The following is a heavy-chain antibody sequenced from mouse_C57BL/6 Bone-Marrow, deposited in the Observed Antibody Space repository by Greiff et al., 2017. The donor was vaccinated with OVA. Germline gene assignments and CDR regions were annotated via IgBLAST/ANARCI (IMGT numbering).Heavy chain of an antibody. Sequence: EVQLVESGGGLVQSGRSLRLSCATSGFTFSDFYMAWVRQAPGKGLEWIAASRNKANDYTTEYSASVKGRFIVSRDTSQSILYLQMNALRAEDTAIYYCARGNWVGGYYFDYWGQGTTLTVSS. J-gene: IGHJ2*01. CDR1: GFTFSDFY. CDR2: SRNKANDYTT. V-gene: IGHV7-1*01. CDR3: ARGNWVGGYYFDY. D-gene: IGHD4-1*01.